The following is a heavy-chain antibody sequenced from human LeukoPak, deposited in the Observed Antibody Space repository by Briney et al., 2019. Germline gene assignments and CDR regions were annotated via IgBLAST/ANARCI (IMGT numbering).Heavy chain of an antibody. CDR1: GFTFSSYA. D-gene: IGHD6-19*01. Sequence: GGSLRLSCAASGFTFSSYAMSWVRQAPGRGLDWVSAISGSGDSTYYADSVKGRFTISRDNSKNTLHLQMNSLRAEDTAVYYCAPLAVAGPDFDHWGQGTLVTVPS. CDR2: ISGSGDST. J-gene: IGHJ4*02. CDR3: APLAVAGPDFDH. V-gene: IGHV3-23*01.